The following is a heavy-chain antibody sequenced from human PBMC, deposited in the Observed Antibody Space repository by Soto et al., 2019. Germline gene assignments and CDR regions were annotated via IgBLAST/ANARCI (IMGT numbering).Heavy chain of an antibody. J-gene: IGHJ6*02. CDR2: IWYDGSNK. CDR3: ARESHDFWSGYLGSPYYYGMDV. D-gene: IGHD3-3*01. V-gene: IGHV3-33*08. CDR1: GFTFSTYV. Sequence: PGGSLRLSCAASGFTFSTYVMSWVRQAPGKGLEWVAVIWYDGSNKYYADSVKGRFTISRDNSKNTLYLQMNSLRAEDTAVYYCARESHDFWSGYLGSPYYYGMDVWGQGTTVTVSS.